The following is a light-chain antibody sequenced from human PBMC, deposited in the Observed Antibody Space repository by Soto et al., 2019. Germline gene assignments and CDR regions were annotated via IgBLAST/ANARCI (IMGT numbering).Light chain of an antibody. V-gene: IGLV2-14*01. CDR1: SSDVGGHKY. CDR2: EVN. J-gene: IGLJ2*01. Sequence: QSALAQPASVSGSPGQSITISCTGTSSDVGGHKYVSWYQQHPGKAPKLIIYEVNNRPSGVSNRFSGSKSGNTASLTISGLQAEDEAEYYCSSYTSSSSVVFGGGTKLTVL. CDR3: SSYTSSSSVV.